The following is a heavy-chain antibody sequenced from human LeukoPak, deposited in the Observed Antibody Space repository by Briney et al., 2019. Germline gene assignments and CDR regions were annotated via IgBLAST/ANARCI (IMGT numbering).Heavy chain of an antibody. D-gene: IGHD6-19*01. V-gene: IGHV3-72*01. Sequence: GGSLTLSCAPAGFTFSDHYMDWVRQPHGKGREWVGPTGNKATSYLTEYAAFVRGRFTISRDDSKNSLLLQMSSLKSESTAVYYCARGNNSAWYPFDYWGQGTLVTVSS. J-gene: IGHJ4*02. CDR2: TGNKATSYLT. CDR1: GFTFSDHY. CDR3: ARGNNSAWYPFDY.